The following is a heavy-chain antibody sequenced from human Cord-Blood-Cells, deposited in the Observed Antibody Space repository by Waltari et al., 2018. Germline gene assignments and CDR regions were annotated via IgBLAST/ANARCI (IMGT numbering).Heavy chain of an antibody. D-gene: IGHD3-10*01. CDR2: INHSGST. CDR3: ARGHTMVRGVKGSNWFDP. J-gene: IGHJ5*02. Sequence: QVQLQQWGAGLLKPSETLSLTCAVYGGSFSGYYWSWIRQPPGKGLEWIGEINHSGSTTYNPSLKSRVTISVDTSTNQFSLKLSSVTAADTAVYYCARGHTMVRGVKGSNWFDPWGQGTLVTVSS. CDR1: GGSFSGYY. V-gene: IGHV4-34*01.